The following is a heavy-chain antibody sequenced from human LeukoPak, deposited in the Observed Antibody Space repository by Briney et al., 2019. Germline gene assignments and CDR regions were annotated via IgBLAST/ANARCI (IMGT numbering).Heavy chain of an antibody. J-gene: IGHJ4*02. D-gene: IGHD3-16*02. V-gene: IGHV4-30-4*01. CDR3: ASEMITFGGVIARDY. CDR2: IYYSGST. Sequence: SQTLSLTCTVSGGSISSGDYYWSWIRQPPGKGLEWIGYIYYSGSTNYNPSLKSRVTISVDTSKNQFSLELSSVTAADTAVYYCASEMITFGGVIARDYWGQGTLVTVSS. CDR1: GGSISSGDYY.